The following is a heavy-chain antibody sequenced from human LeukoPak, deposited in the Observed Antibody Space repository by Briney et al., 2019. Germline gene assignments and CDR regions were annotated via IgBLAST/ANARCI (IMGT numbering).Heavy chain of an antibody. D-gene: IGHD3-22*01. J-gene: IGHJ4*02. Sequence: PGGSLRLSCAASGFTVSSNYMSWVRQAPGKGLEWVSVIYSGGSTYYADSVKGRFTISRDNSKNTLYLQMNSLRAEDTAVCYCARGVWDSSGYGSLFFDYWGQGTLVTVSS. CDR2: IYSGGST. CDR1: GFTVSSNY. V-gene: IGHV3-53*01. CDR3: ARGVWDSSGYGSLFFDY.